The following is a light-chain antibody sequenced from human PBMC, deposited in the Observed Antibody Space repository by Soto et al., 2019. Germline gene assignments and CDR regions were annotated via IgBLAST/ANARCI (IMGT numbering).Light chain of an antibody. V-gene: IGKV3-20*01. CDR3: QQYGGSPPEYT. CDR1: QSVSSSY. CDR2: ATS. J-gene: IGKJ2*01. Sequence: EIVLTQSPGTLSLSPGDRATLSCRASQSVSSSYFAWYQQKPGQAPRLLIFATSSRATGIPDRFSGSGSGTDFTLTISRREPEDFAVYYCQQYGGSPPEYTFGQGAKLEI.